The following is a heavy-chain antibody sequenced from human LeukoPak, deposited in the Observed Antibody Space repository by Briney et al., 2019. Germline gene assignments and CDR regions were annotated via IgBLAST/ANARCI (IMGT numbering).Heavy chain of an antibody. D-gene: IGHD1-26*01. Sequence: SETLSLTCTVSGGSISSYYWSWIRQPPGKGLEWIGYIYYSGSTNYNPSLKSRVTISVDTSKNQFSLKLSSVTAADTAVYYCARDPYSGAYGDTYYYYMDVWGKGTTVTISS. CDR2: IYYSGST. V-gene: IGHV4-59*13. CDR1: GGSISSYY. J-gene: IGHJ6*03. CDR3: ARDPYSGAYGDTYYYYMDV.